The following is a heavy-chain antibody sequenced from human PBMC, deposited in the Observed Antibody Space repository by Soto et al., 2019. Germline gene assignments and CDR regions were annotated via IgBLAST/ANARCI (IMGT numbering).Heavy chain of an antibody. CDR2: IYWDDDK. CDR1: GFSLSTSGVG. CDR3: ARLELGARGSWSPWGRDV. J-gene: IGHJ6*02. D-gene: IGHD3-3*01. Sequence: QITLKESGPTLVKPTQNLTLTCTFSGFSLSTSGVGVGWIRQPPGKALEWLALIYWDDDKRYSPSLKSRLTITKDTSKNQVVLPRTNMDPVDTATYYCARLELGARGSWSPWGRDVWGQGPTVTVSS. V-gene: IGHV2-5*02.